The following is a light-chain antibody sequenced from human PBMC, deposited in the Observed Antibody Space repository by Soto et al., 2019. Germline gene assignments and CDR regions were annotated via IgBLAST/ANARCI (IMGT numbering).Light chain of an antibody. CDR3: QQRSNWPPKLT. CDR1: QSVSSY. CDR2: DAS. V-gene: IGKV3-11*01. Sequence: EIVLTQSPATLSLSPGERYALSCRASQSVSSYLAWYQQKPGQAPRLLIYDASNRATGIPARFSGSGSGTDFTLTISSLEPEDFAVYYCQQRSNWPPKLTFGGGTKVDNK. J-gene: IGKJ4*01.